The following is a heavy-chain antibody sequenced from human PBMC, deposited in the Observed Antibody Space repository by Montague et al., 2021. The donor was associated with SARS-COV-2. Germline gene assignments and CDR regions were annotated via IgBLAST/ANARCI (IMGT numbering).Heavy chain of an antibody. CDR2: IYYSGST. Sequence: SETLSLTCTVSGGSISSSSYFWGWIRQPPGKGLVWIGSIYYSGSTYYNPSLKSRVTISVDTSKNQFSLKLSSVTAADTDVFACARKASRGLTNFGVVTASYCFDYWGQGTLVTVSS. J-gene: IGHJ4*02. CDR3: ARKASRGLTNFGVVTASYCFDY. CDR1: GGSISSSSYF. V-gene: IGHV4-39*01. D-gene: IGHD3-3*01.